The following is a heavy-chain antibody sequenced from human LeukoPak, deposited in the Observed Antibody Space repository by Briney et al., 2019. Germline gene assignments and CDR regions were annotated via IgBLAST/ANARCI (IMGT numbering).Heavy chain of an antibody. CDR2: IYPGDSDT. CDR3: ARQTFGQHLAPRSWFDP. J-gene: IGHJ5*02. D-gene: IGHD6-13*01. V-gene: IGHV5-51*01. Sequence: GESLKISCQGSGFTFATYWIAWVRQMPGKGQEWMGIIYPGDSDTRYSPSFQGQATMSADKSINTAYLQWSSLKASDTAMYYCARQTFGQHLAPRSWFDPWGQGTLVTVSS. CDR1: GFTFATYW.